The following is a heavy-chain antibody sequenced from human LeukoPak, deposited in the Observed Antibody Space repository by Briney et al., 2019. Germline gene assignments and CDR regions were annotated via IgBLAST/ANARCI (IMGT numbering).Heavy chain of an antibody. CDR2: ITQDGSEK. D-gene: IGHD3-22*01. CDR3: ARDYYDSSGYSTPFDY. Sequence: PGRSLRLSCAPSGFTVSSFWIRWVRQAPGKGLLWVANITQDGSEKYYVGSVKGRSTISRDNAKNSLYLQMNSLRAEDTAVYYCARDYYDSSGYSTPFDYWGQGTLVTVSS. CDR1: GFTVSSFW. V-gene: IGHV3-7*01. J-gene: IGHJ4*02.